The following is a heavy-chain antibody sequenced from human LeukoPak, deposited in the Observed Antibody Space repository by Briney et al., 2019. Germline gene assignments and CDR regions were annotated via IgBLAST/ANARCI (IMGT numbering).Heavy chain of an antibody. CDR2: TYPGDSDT. CDR1: GYSLTNYW. Sequence: GESLKISRKTSGYSLTNYWLGWVRQMPGKGLEGMGITYPGDSDTKYSPSFQGQVTISADKSINTAYLQWSSLRASDTAMYYCARQGTIVAGTLGTTFDYWGQGTLLTVSS. J-gene: IGHJ4*02. CDR3: ARQGTIVAGTLGTTFDY. D-gene: IGHD5-12*01. V-gene: IGHV5-51*01.